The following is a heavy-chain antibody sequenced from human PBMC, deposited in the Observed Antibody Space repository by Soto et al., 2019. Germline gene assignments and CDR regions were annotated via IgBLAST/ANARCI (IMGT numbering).Heavy chain of an antibody. Sequence: GGSLRLSCAASGFTFSSYAMHWVRQAPGKGLEWVAVISYDGSNKYYADSVKGRFTISRDNSKNTLYLQMNSLRAEDTAVYYCARDQRWEAAADFDYWGQGTLVTVS. CDR3: ARDQRWEAAADFDY. J-gene: IGHJ4*02. CDR1: GFTFSSYA. D-gene: IGHD6-13*01. V-gene: IGHV3-30-3*01. CDR2: ISYDGSNK.